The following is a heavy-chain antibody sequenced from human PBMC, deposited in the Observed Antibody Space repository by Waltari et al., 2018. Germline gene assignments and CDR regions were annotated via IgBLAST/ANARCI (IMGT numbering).Heavy chain of an antibody. Sequence: QVQLVESGGGVVQPGRSLRLSCAASGFTFSSYAMHWVSQAPGQGLEWVAVISYDGSNKYYADSVKGRFTISRDNSKNTLYLQMNSLRAEDTAVYYCARSMYYYGSGSYSGGNIWGQGTLVTVSS. J-gene: IGHJ4*02. CDR3: ARSMYYYGSGSYSGGNI. CDR1: GFTFSSYA. V-gene: IGHV3-30*01. D-gene: IGHD3-10*01. CDR2: ISYDGSNK.